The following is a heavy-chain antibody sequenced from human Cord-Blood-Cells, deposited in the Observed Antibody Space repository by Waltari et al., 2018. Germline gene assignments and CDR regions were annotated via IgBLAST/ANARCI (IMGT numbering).Heavy chain of an antibody. V-gene: IGHV4-39*01. CDR1: GGSISSSSYY. CDR3: ARLTYYDFWSGYYFDY. J-gene: IGHJ4*02. Sequence: QLQLQESGPGLVKPSETLSLTCTVSGGSISSSSYYWGWIRQPPGQGLEWIGSIYYSGSTYYNPALKGRVTISVDTSKNQFSLKLSSVTAADTAVYYCARLTYYDFWSGYYFDYWGQGTLVTVSS. CDR2: IYYSGST. D-gene: IGHD3-3*01.